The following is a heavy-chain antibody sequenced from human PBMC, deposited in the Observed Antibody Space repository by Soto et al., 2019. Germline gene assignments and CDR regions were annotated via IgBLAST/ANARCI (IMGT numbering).Heavy chain of an antibody. CDR1: GYSFTSYW. D-gene: IGHD3-3*01. CDR2: IYPGDSDT. V-gene: IGHV5-51*01. Sequence: GESLKISCKGSGYSFTSYWIGWVRQMPGKGLEWMGIIYPGDSDTRYSPSFQGQVTISADKSISTAYLQWSSLKASDTAMYYRARHLTPRTYYDFWSGYYNWFDPWGKGTLVPVSS. CDR3: ARHLTPRTYYDFWSGYYNWFDP. J-gene: IGHJ5*02.